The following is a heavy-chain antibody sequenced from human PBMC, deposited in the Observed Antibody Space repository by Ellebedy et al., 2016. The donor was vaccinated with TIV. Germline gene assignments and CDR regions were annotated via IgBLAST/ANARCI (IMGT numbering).Heavy chain of an antibody. V-gene: IGHV3-23*01. CDR2: ISGSADSI. J-gene: IGHJ6*02. Sequence: PGGSLRLSCAASGFTFSSYAMSWVRQAPGKGLEWVSTISGSADSIYYADSVKGRFTISRDSSGNTLYLQMNSLRAEDTAVYYCAREYCDRSSCYGMDVWGQGTTVTVSS. CDR3: AREYCDRSSCYGMDV. CDR1: GFTFSSYA. D-gene: IGHD6-13*01.